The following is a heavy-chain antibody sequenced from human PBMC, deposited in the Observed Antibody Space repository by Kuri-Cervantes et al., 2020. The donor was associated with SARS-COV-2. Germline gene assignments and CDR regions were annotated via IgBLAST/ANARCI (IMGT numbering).Heavy chain of an antibody. D-gene: IGHD1-1*01. Sequence: GESLKISCAASGFTFSSYWMNWVRQAPGKGLEWVPYISSSGSTIYYADSVKGRFTISRDNAKNSLYLQMNSLRAEDTAVYYCAIIGTLYNFDAFDIWGQGTMVTVSS. CDR3: AIIGTLYNFDAFDI. CDR1: GFTFSSYW. V-gene: IGHV3-48*04. CDR2: ISSSGSTI. J-gene: IGHJ3*02.